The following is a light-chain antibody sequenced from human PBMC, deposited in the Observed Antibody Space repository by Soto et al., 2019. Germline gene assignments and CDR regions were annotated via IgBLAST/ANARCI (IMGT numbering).Light chain of an antibody. Sequence: QSVLTQPPSVSAAPGQKVTISCSGSSSNIGGNSVSWYQQLPGTAPKLLIYDDNKRPSGIPDRFSGSKSGTSATLGITGFQTGDEADYYCRSWDSSMSAYVFGTGNKV. J-gene: IGLJ1*01. V-gene: IGLV1-51*01. CDR1: SSNIGGNS. CDR2: DDN. CDR3: RSWDSSMSAYV.